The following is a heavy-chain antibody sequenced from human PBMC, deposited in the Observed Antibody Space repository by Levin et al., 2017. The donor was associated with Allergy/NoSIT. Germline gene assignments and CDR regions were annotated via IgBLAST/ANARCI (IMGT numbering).Heavy chain of an antibody. J-gene: IGHJ6*02. CDR1: GFSFDNHA. Sequence: HPGGSLRLSCAASGFSFDNHAMHWVRQAPGKGLEWVSTISWVGGSTGYADSVKGRFTISRDNAQNSLFLQMNSLRPEDTALYYCAKVGVRRDYFYGMDVWGQGTAVTVSS. D-gene: IGHD3-10*02. V-gene: IGHV3-9*01. CDR2: ISWVGGST. CDR3: AKVGVRRDYFYGMDV.